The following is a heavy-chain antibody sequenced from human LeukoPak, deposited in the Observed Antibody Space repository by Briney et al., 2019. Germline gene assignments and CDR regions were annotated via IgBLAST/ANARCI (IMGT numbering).Heavy chain of an antibody. V-gene: IGHV1-24*01. CDR3: ATRAWAHFDWLLS. J-gene: IGHJ5*02. CDR2: FDPEDGET. Sequence: ASVKASCKVSGYTLTELSMHWVRQAPGKGLEWMGGFDPEDGETIYAQKFQGRVTMTEDTSTDTAYMELSSLRSDDTAVYYCATRAWAHFDWLLSWGQGTLVTVSS. CDR1: GYTLTELS. D-gene: IGHD3-9*01.